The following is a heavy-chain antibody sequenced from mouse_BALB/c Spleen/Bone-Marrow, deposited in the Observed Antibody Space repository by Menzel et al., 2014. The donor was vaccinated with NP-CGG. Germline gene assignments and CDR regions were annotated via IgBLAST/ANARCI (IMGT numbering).Heavy chain of an antibody. CDR2: IYPYNGGT. CDR1: GYTFTDHN. J-gene: IGHJ3*01. CDR3: SSPYGNYGAWFAY. Sequence: EVKLMESGPELVKPGASVKISCKASGYTFTDHNMHWVKQSHGKSLEWIGYIYPYNGGTAYNQKFMSKATLTVDNSSSTAYMELRSLTSEDSAVYYCSSPYGNYGAWFAYWGQGTLVTVSA. V-gene: IGHV1S29*02. D-gene: IGHD2-1*01.